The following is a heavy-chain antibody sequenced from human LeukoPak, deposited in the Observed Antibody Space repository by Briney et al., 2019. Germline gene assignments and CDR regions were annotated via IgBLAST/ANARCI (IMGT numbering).Heavy chain of an antibody. J-gene: IGHJ6*03. CDR1: GGTFSSYA. CDR2: IIPIFGTA. CDR3: ARVRPYYYYMDV. Sequence: ASVKVSCKASGGTFSSYAISWVRQAPGQGLEWMGGIIPIFGTANYAQKFQGRVTITTDESTSTANMELSSLRSEDTAVYYCARVRPYYYYMDVWGKGTTVTVSS. V-gene: IGHV1-69*05.